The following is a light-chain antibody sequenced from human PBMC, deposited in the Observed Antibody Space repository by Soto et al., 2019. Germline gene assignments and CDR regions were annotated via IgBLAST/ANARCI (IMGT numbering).Light chain of an antibody. CDR2: AAS. Sequence: DIHMTQSPSSLSASVGDRVTITCRASQSISSYLNWYQQKPGKAPKLLIYAASSLQSGVPSRFSGSGSGTDFTLTISRLQPEDFATYYCQQSYSTLAITFGQGTRWRL. CDR3: QQSYSTLAIT. J-gene: IGKJ5*01. V-gene: IGKV1-39*01. CDR1: QSISSY.